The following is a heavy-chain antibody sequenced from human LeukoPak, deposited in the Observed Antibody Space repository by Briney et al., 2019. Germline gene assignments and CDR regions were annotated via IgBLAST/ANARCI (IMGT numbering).Heavy chain of an antibody. CDR2: INPNSGGT. CDR1: GYTFTGYY. V-gene: IGHV1-2*02. D-gene: IGHD5-18*01. CDR3: ARDLVDTAMVFYYYYYMDV. Sequence: WASVKVSCKASGYTFTGYYMHWVRQAPGQGLEWMGWINPNSGGTNYAQKFQGRVTMTRDTSISTAYMELSRLRSDDTAVYYCARDLVDTAMVFYYYYYMDVWGKGTTVTISS. J-gene: IGHJ6*03.